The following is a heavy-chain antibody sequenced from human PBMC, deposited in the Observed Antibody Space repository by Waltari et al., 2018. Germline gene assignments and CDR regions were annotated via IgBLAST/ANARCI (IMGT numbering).Heavy chain of an antibody. J-gene: IGHJ3*02. Sequence: QVQLVQSGAEVKKPGASVKVSCKASGYTFTSYDINWVRQATGQGLEWMGWMNPNSGNTGYAQKFQGRVTITRNTSISTAYMELSSLRSEDTAVYYCARGGNLSPDFAYGDAFDIWGQGTMVTVSS. D-gene: IGHD3-3*01. CDR2: MNPNSGNT. CDR3: ARGGNLSPDFAYGDAFDI. CDR1: GYTFTSYD. V-gene: IGHV1-8*03.